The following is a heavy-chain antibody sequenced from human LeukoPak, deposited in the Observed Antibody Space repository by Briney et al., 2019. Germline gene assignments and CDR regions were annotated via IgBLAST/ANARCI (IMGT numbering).Heavy chain of an antibody. V-gene: IGHV3-21*01. CDR2: ISSSSSYI. CDR3: ARESDSSSWYSGYFDY. Sequence: GGSLRLSCAASGFTFSSYSMNWVRQAPGKGLEWISSISSSSSYIYYADSVKGRFTISRDNAKNSLYLQMNSVRAEDTAVYYCARESDSSSWYSGYFDYWGQGTLVTVSS. J-gene: IGHJ4*02. D-gene: IGHD6-13*01. CDR1: GFTFSSYS.